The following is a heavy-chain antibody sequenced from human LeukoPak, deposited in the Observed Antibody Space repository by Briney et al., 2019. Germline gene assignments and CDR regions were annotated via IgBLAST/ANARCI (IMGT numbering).Heavy chain of an antibody. CDR3: ARDRRSLAVAGAFDY. CDR1: GFAFSTYG. CDR2: ISYDGTNK. D-gene: IGHD6-19*01. V-gene: IGHV3-30*03. J-gene: IGHJ4*02. Sequence: GRSLRLSCAASGFAFSTYGMHWVRQAPGKGLEWVAVISYDGTNKYFADSVKGRLTISRDNSKSTLYLQMNSLRAEDTAVYYCARDRRSLAVAGAFDYWGQGTLVTVSS.